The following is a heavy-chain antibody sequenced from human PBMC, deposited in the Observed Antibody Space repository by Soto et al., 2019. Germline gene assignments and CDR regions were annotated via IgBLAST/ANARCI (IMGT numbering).Heavy chain of an antibody. CDR3: ARDRGEPDAFDI. V-gene: IGHV3-74*01. CDR1: GFTFGPYW. Sequence: GGSLRLSCAASGFTFGPYWMYWVRQAPGKGLVWVSHIDGAGSTTVYADSVKGRFTVSRDNAKNTLYLQMNSLRAEDTAVYYCARDRGEPDAFDIWGQGTMVTVS. CDR2: IDGAGSTT. J-gene: IGHJ3*02.